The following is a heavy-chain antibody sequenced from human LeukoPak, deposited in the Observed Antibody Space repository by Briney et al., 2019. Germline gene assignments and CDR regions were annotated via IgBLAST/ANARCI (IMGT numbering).Heavy chain of an antibody. Sequence: SETLSLTCAVYGGSLSGYYWNWIRQPPGKGLEWIGSIYYSGSTYYNPSLKSRVTISVDTSKNQFSLKLSSVTAADTAVYYCARGRRYDYYFDYWGQGTLVTVSS. CDR3: ARGRRYDYYFDY. D-gene: IGHD2-2*01. CDR1: GGSLSGYY. CDR2: IYYSGST. J-gene: IGHJ4*02. V-gene: IGHV4-34*01.